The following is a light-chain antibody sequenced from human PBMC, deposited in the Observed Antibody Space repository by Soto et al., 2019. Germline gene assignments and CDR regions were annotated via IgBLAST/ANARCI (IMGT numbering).Light chain of an antibody. CDR2: GAT. Sequence: EVVLTQSPGTLSLSPGERATLSCRASQSVSNNYLAWYQQKRGQARKLLIVGATDRATGIPDRFSGSGSGTDFTLTISRLEPEDFAVYYCQQYYSSPPSTFGQGTKLEIK. CDR1: QSVSNNY. V-gene: IGKV3-20*01. CDR3: QQYYSSPPST. J-gene: IGKJ2*01.